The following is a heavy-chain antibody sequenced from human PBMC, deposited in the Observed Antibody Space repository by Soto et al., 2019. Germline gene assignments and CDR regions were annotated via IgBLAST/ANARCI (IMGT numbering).Heavy chain of an antibody. CDR2: ISAYNGDT. Sequence: GASVKVSCKASGYPFITYSITWVRQAPGQGLEWMGSISAYNGDTNYAQKLQGRVTMTTDTSTSTAYMELTNLISDDAAIYYCAKRRNQGTGEYYFDYWGQGTLVTVSS. CDR1: GYPFITYS. CDR3: AKRRNQGTGEYYFDY. D-gene: IGHD3-9*01. V-gene: IGHV1-18*01. J-gene: IGHJ4*02.